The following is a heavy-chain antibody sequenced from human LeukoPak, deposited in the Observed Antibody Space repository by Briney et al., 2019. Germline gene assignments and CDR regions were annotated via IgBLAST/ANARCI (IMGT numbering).Heavy chain of an antibody. CDR3: AKGRAKYYYDSTAYYILDF. CDR2: ILFDGSNT. Sequence: GKSLRLSCAVSGFNFSSFGMHWVRQAPGKGLEWLAFILFDGSNTCYADSVKGRFTISRDNSKNTLYLHVSSLRADDTAVYYCAKGRAKYYYDSTAYYILDFWGQGTLVTVSS. J-gene: IGHJ4*02. V-gene: IGHV3-30*18. CDR1: GFNFSSFG. D-gene: IGHD3-22*01.